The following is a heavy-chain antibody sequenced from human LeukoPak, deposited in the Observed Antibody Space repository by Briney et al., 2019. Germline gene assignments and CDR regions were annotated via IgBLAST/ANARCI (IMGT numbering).Heavy chain of an antibody. D-gene: IGHD3-10*01. Sequence: GGSLRLSCAASGLTFSSYGMHWVRQAPGKGLEWVAVISYDGSNKYYADSVKGRFTISRDSSKLYLQMNSLTIEDTALYFCARDMKAGVPDYIDYWGQGTLVTVSS. CDR2: ISYDGSNK. CDR1: GLTFSSYG. CDR3: ARDMKAGVPDYIDY. V-gene: IGHV3-30*03. J-gene: IGHJ4*02.